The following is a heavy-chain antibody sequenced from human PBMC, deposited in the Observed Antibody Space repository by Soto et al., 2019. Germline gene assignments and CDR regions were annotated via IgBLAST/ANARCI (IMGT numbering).Heavy chain of an antibody. V-gene: IGHV4-34*01. Sequence: SETLSLTCAVYGGSFSGYYWSWIRQPPGKGLEWIGEINHSGSTNYNPSLKSRVTISVDTSKNQFSLKLSSVTAADTAVYYCARVGRLGGNLDPWAQGNLDTV. J-gene: IGHJ5*02. CDR3: ARVGRLGGNLDP. D-gene: IGHD2-15*01. CDR2: INHSGST. CDR1: GGSFSGYY.